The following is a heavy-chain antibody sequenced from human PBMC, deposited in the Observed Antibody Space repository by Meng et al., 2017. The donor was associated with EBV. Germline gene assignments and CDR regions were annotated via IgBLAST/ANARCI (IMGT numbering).Heavy chain of an antibody. V-gene: IGHV1-69*01. CDR2: LIPMSDAP. D-gene: IGHD3-10*01. Sequence: QGQLVQSGAERNRPGSSVQVSCKTSGGTFRSDAVSWVRQAPGQGLEWMGGLIPMSDAPHYAQKFQGRVTMTADESTNTHYMDLSGLRFEDTAVYYCASESGRGFTPDYWGQGTLVTVSS. J-gene: IGHJ4*02. CDR1: GGTFRSDA. CDR3: ASESGRGFTPDY.